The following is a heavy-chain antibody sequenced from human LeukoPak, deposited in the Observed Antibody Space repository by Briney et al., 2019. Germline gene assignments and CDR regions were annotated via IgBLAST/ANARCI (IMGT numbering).Heavy chain of an antibody. CDR2: ISYDGSNK. D-gene: IGHD1-1*01. V-gene: IGHV3-30-3*01. J-gene: IGHJ4*02. CDR1: GFTFSSYA. CDR3: AILPGTDFDY. Sequence: GRSLRLSCAASGFTFSSYAMHWVRQAPGKGLEWVAVISYDGSNKYYADSVKGRLTISRDNSKNTLYLQMNSLRAEDTAVYYCAILPGTDFDYWGQGTLVTVSS.